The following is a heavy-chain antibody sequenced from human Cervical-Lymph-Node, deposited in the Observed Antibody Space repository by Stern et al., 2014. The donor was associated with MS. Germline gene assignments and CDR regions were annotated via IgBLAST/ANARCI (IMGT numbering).Heavy chain of an antibody. CDR3: ARVAVAAPRYFDL. D-gene: IGHD6-19*01. CDR1: GYTFTDYY. J-gene: IGHJ2*01. Sequence: QLVQSGAEVKKPGASVKVSCKASGYTFTDYYMHWVRQAPGQGLEWMGRIHPNSGGTNYAQKFRGRVTMTRDTSISTAYMELSRLRSDDAAVYYCARVAVAAPRYFDLWGRGTLVTVSS. V-gene: IGHV1-2*06. CDR2: IHPNSGGT.